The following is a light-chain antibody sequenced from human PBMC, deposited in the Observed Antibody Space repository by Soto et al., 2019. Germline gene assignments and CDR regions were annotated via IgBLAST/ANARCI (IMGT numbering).Light chain of an antibody. V-gene: IGKV3-20*01. CDR2: GAS. J-gene: IGKJ1*01. CDR1: QSVDSAF. Sequence: EIVLTQSPGSLSLSLGERATLSCRASQSVDSAFFAWYQQKPGQPPRLLMYGASRGATGIPDRFSGSGSGTDFTLTISRLEPEDFAVYYCQQYASSLTFGQGIKVEI. CDR3: QQYASSLT.